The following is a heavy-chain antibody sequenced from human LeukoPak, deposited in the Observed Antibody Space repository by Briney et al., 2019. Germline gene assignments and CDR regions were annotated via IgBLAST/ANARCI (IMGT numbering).Heavy chain of an antibody. D-gene: IGHD5-18*01. J-gene: IGHJ4*02. CDR2: IIPIFGTA. Sequence: ASVKVSCKASGGTFSSYAISWVRQAPGQGLEWMGGIIPIFGTANYAQKFQGRVTITTDESTSTAYMELSSLRSEDTAVYYCAKESPVDTAMVDYWGQGTLVTVSS. CDR1: GGTFSSYA. V-gene: IGHV1-69*05. CDR3: AKESPVDTAMVDY.